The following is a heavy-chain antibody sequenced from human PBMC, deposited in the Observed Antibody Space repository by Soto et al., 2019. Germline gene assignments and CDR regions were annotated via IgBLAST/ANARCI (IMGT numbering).Heavy chain of an antibody. Sequence: EVQLLESGGGLVQPGGSLRLSCAASGFTLSSFAMGWVRQAPGKGLEWVSAMTDTGLNTYYADSVKGRFTISRDNSRNTLYLQMNSLRAENTAIYYCAKGIGQLWLHFEYWGQGTLVTVAS. CDR2: MTDTGLNT. V-gene: IGHV3-23*01. J-gene: IGHJ4*02. D-gene: IGHD5-18*01. CDR1: GFTLSSFA. CDR3: AKGIGQLWLHFEY.